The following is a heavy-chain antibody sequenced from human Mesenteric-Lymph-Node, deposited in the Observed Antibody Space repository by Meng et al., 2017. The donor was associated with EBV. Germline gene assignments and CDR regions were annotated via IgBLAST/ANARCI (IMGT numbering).Heavy chain of an antibody. V-gene: IGHV6-1*01. J-gene: IGHJ4*02. Sequence: AQLTASDPEPVKHLQTLSLTGAISGDSVSNTNVAWNWIRQSPSRGLEWLGRTYYRSKWYNEYAQSVKGRITINPDTSKSEFSLQLNSVTPDDTAVYYCSRESWRAFDYWGQGTLVTVSS. CDR1: GDSVSNTNVA. CDR2: TYYRSKWYN. CDR3: SRESWRAFDY.